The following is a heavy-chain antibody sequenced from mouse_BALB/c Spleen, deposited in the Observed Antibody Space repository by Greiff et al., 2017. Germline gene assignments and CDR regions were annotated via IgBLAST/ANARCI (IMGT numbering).Heavy chain of an antibody. D-gene: IGHD2-1*01. CDR1: GFNIKDYY. CDR3: NACYGNYEAMDY. CDR2: IDPENGDT. J-gene: IGHJ4*01. Sequence: EVKLQESGAELVRSGASVKLSCTASGFNIKDYYMHWVKQRPEQGLEWIGWIDPENGDTEYAPKFQGKATMTADTSSNTAYLQLSSLTSEDTAVYYCNACYGNYEAMDYWGQGTSVTVSS. V-gene: IGHV14-4*02.